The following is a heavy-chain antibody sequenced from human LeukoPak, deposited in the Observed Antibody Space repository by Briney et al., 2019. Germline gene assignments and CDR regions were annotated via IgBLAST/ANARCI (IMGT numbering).Heavy chain of an antibody. Sequence: GGSLRLSCAASGLTFSSYSMNWVRQAPGKGLEWVSSISSSSSYIYYADSVKGRFTISRDNAKNSLYLQMNSLRAEDTAVYYCARFSGMKDFDYWGQGTLVTVSS. V-gene: IGHV3-21*01. D-gene: IGHD1-14*01. CDR1: GLTFSSYS. J-gene: IGHJ4*02. CDR3: ARFSGMKDFDY. CDR2: ISSSSSYI.